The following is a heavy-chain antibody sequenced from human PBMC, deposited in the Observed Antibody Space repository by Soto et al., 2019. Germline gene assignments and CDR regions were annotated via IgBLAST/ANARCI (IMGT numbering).Heavy chain of an antibody. CDR2: ISYDGSYT. J-gene: IGHJ6*03. V-gene: IGHV3-30*18. D-gene: IGHD2-2*01. Sequence: GGSLRLSCAASGFTFSTYAMHWVRQAPGKGLEWVAVISYDGSYTLYGDSGMGRFTISRDNSKNTLYLQMNSLRAEDTAVYYCAKDLRYCSSTSCYPFYYMDVWGKGTTVTVSS. CDR3: AKDLRYCSSTSCYPFYYMDV. CDR1: GFTFSTYA.